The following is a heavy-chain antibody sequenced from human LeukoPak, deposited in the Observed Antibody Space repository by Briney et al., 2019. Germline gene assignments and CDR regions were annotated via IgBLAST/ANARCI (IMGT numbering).Heavy chain of an antibody. CDR3: ARTRNYYDSSGLDFDY. D-gene: IGHD3-22*01. J-gene: IGHJ4*02. CDR1: GGSISSSSYY. V-gene: IGHV4-39*07. Sequence: PSETLSLTCTVSGGSISSSSYYWGWIRQPPGKGLEWIGSIYYSGSTNYNPSLKSRVTISVDTSKNQFSLKLSSVTAADTAVYYCARTRNYYDSSGLDFDYWGQGTLVTVSS. CDR2: IYYSGST.